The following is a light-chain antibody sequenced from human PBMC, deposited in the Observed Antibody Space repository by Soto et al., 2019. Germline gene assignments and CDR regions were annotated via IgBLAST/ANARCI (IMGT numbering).Light chain of an antibody. CDR1: QSVSNY. CDR3: QQSYTTPWT. V-gene: IGKV1-39*01. CDR2: AAS. Sequence: DIQMTQSPSSLSASVGDRISITCRASQSVSNYINWYQQRPGKAPKLLIHAASSLQSGVPSRFSGSGSGTDFTLIISSLQPEDFATYHCQQSYTTPWTSGQGTKVDI. J-gene: IGKJ1*01.